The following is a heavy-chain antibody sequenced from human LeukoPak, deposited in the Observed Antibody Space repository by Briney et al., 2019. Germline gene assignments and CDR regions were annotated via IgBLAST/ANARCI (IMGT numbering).Heavy chain of an antibody. Sequence: SETLSLTCTVSGGSISSYYWSWIRQPPGKGLEWIGYIYYSGSTNYNPSLKSRVTISVDTSKNQFSLKLSSVTAADTVVYYCARRRSTYCSGGSCYSEVRANWFDPWGQGTLVTVSS. J-gene: IGHJ5*02. CDR2: IYYSGST. CDR1: GGSISSYY. CDR3: ARRRSTYCSGGSCYSEVRANWFDP. D-gene: IGHD2-15*01. V-gene: IGHV4-59*01.